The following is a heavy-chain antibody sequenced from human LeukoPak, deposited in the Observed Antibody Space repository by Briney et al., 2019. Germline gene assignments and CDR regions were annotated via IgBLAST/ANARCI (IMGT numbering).Heavy chain of an antibody. CDR2: ISGSGAST. CDR3: AKEGGRAVVTPFDAFDI. J-gene: IGHJ3*02. V-gene: IGHV3-23*01. Sequence: GGCLRLSCAASGFTFSSYAMSWVRQAPGKGLECGSAISGSGASTYYADSVKGRFTISRDNSKNTLYLQMNSLRAEDTAVYYCAKEGGRAVVTPFDAFDIWGQGTMVTVSS. CDR1: GFTFSSYA. D-gene: IGHD4-23*01.